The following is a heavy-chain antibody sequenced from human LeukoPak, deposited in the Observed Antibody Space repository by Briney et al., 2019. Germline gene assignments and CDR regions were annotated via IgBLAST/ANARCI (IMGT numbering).Heavy chain of an antibody. Sequence: PSETLSLTCTVSGGSISSSSYYWGWLRQPPGRGREWIGSIYYSGSTYYNPSLKSRVTISVDTSRNQFSLKLSSVTAADTAVYYCARVGSWYYFDYWGQGTPVTVSS. CDR2: IYYSGST. V-gene: IGHV4-39*07. D-gene: IGHD6-19*01. J-gene: IGHJ4*02. CDR1: GGSISSSSYY. CDR3: ARVGSWYYFDY.